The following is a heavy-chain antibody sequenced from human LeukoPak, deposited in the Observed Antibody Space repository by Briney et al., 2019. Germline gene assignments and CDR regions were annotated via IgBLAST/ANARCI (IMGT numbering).Heavy chain of an antibody. CDR2: TYYRSKWYN. V-gene: IGHV6-1*01. D-gene: IGHD6-6*01. CDR3: ARDPVIAARRGHYFDY. J-gene: IGHJ4*02. CDR1: GDSVSSNSAA. Sequence: SQTLSLTCAISGDSVSSNSAAWNWIRQSPSRGLEWLGRTYYRSKWYNDYAVSVKSRITINPDTSKNQFSLQLNSVTPEDTAVYYCARDPVIAARRGHYFDYWGQGTLVTVSS.